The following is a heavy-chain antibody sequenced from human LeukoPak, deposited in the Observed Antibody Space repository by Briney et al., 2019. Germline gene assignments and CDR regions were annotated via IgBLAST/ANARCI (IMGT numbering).Heavy chain of an antibody. J-gene: IGHJ4*02. Sequence: PGVSLRLSCAASGFTFSSYSMNWVRQAPGKGLEWVSYISTSSVHYADSVKGRFTISRDNAKNSLYLQMNSLRGEDTAVYYCARQNGAGYYYYFDSWGQGTLVSVSS. CDR2: ISTSSV. CDR1: GFTFSSYS. D-gene: IGHD3-22*01. CDR3: ARQNGAGYYYYFDS. V-gene: IGHV3-48*01.